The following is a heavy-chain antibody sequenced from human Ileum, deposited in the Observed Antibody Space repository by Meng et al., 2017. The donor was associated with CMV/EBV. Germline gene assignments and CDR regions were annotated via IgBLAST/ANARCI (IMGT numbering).Heavy chain of an antibody. CDR1: GWSSSGYY. Sequence: QVQLQQWGGGLLKPSEPLSLTCAVFGWSSSGYYLNWIRQPPGKGLEWIGEIHPSGSTIYNPSLKNRVSISLDTSRNQFSLRLTSVTAADTAVYYCSRGEDAYKSGGYWGQGTLVTVSS. CDR2: IHPSGST. V-gene: IGHV4-34*01. J-gene: IGHJ4*02. D-gene: IGHD5-24*01. CDR3: SRGEDAYKSGGY.